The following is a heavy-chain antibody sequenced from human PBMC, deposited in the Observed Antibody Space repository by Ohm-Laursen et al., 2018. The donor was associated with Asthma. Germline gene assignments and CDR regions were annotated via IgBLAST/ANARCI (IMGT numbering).Heavy chain of an antibody. J-gene: IGHJ4*02. V-gene: IGHV4-30-4*08. CDR1: GDSISSGNNY. CDR2: IYYSGIT. D-gene: IGHD3-3*01. Sequence: PSETLSLTCTVSGDSISSGNNYWSWIRQLPGKGLEWIGYIYYSGITYYNPSLKSRLTISVDTSKNQFSLKLSSVTAADTAVYFCARSRNHDFWSGRHDYWGQGALVTVSS. CDR3: ARSRNHDFWSGRHDY.